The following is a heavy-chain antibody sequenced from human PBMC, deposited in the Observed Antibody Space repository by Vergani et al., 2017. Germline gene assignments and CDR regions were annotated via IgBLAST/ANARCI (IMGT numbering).Heavy chain of an antibody. Sequence: EVQLLESGGGLVQPGGSLRLSCAASGFTFSSYAMSWVRQAPGKGLEWVSAISGSGGSTYYADSVKGRFTISRDNSKNTLYLQMNSLRAEDTAVYYCARAHHDGSGSYQTYYFDYRGQGTLVTVSS. CDR3: ARAHHDGSGSYQTYYFDY. V-gene: IGHV3-23*01. D-gene: IGHD3-10*01. J-gene: IGHJ4*02. CDR1: GFTFSSYA. CDR2: ISGSGGST.